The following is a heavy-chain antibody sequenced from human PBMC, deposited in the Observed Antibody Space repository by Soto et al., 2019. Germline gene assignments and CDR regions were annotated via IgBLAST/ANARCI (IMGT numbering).Heavy chain of an antibody. V-gene: IGHV4-30-4*01. D-gene: IGHD2-15*01. CDR3: ARVGYCSGDPCYLAWFDP. CDR1: GGSISSGDYY. Sequence: QVQLQESGPGPVKPSQTLSLSCSVSGGSISSGDYYWSWIRQPPGKGLEWIGYLYYTGRTYYNPSLKSRVTISVDTSKNQFSLNLSSVTAADTAVYYCARVGYCSGDPCYLAWFDPWGRGTQVTVSS. J-gene: IGHJ5*02. CDR2: LYYTGRT.